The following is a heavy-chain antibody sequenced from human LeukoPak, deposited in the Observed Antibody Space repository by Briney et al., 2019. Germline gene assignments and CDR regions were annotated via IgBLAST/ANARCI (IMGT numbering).Heavy chain of an antibody. D-gene: IGHD3-22*01. CDR1: GFTFSSYA. Sequence: PGGSLRLSCAASGFTFSSYAMSWVRQAPGKGLEWVSVISGSGGSTYYADSVKGRFTISRDNSKNTLYLQMTSLRAEDTAVYYCAKDMGSPNQDLTYYYDSSGSFAYSGEGTLVTVSS. CDR2: ISGSGGST. V-gene: IGHV3-23*01. CDR3: AKDMGSPNQDLTYYYDSSGSFAY. J-gene: IGHJ4*02.